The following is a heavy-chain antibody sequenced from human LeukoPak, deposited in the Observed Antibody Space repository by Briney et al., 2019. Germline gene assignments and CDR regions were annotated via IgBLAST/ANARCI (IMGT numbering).Heavy chain of an antibody. CDR3: ARVFPVTTDDAFDI. CDR2: IYYSGST. Sequence: VKPSETLSLTCTVSGGSISSSSYYWGWIRQPPGKGLEWIGSIYYSGSTYYNPSLKSRVTISVDTSKNQFSLELSSVTAADTAVYYCARVFPVTTDDAFDIWGQGTMVTVSS. V-gene: IGHV4-39*07. J-gene: IGHJ3*02. D-gene: IGHD4-17*01. CDR1: GGSISSSSYY.